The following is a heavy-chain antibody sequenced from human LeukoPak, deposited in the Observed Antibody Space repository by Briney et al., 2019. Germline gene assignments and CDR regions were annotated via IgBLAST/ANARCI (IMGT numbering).Heavy chain of an antibody. Sequence: PSETLSLTCTVSGGSISSYYWSWIRQPPGKGLEWIGYIYYSGRTNYNPSLKSRVTISVDTSKNQFSLKLSSVTAADTAVYYCARATLYYFDYWGQGTLVTVSS. CDR3: ARATLYYFDY. CDR1: GGSISSYY. D-gene: IGHD5-12*01. V-gene: IGHV4-59*01. CDR2: IYYSGRT. J-gene: IGHJ4*02.